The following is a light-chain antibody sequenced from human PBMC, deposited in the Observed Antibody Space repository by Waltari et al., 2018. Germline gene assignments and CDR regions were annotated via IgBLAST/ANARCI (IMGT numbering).Light chain of an antibody. CDR2: DAS. V-gene: IGKV3-20*01. CDR3: QKYGTLPAT. Sequence: IVFTHSPGTLSLSPGERATLSCRASQCVRRPLAWYHKKPGQAPRLLIYDASSRATRIPDRFSGSGSGTDFSLTISRLEPEDFAVYYCQKYGTLPATFGQGTKVEIK. CDR1: QCVRRP. J-gene: IGKJ1*01.